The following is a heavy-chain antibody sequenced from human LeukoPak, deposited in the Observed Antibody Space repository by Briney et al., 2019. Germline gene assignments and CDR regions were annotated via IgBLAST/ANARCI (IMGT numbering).Heavy chain of an antibody. D-gene: IGHD1-26*01. J-gene: IGHJ4*02. CDR3: AKEDPGATFDC. CDR2: IGSSGGTT. Sequence: GGSLRLSCAASGFTFSSYAMNWVRQAPGKGLEWVSGIGSSGGTTYYADSVKGRFTISRDNSKNTLYLQMNSLRGEDTAVYYCAKEDPGATFDCWGQGTLVTVSS. CDR1: GFTFSSYA. V-gene: IGHV3-23*01.